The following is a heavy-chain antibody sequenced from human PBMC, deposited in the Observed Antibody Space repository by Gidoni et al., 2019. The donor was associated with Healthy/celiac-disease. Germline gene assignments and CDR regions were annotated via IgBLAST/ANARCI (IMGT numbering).Heavy chain of an antibody. J-gene: IGHJ5*02. CDR1: VYSFTSYW. CDR3: ARSQWLGPNWFDP. V-gene: IGHV5-51*01. CDR2: IYPGYSDT. D-gene: IGHD6-19*01. Sequence: EVQLVQSGAEVTQPGAALKISCQGSVYSFTSYWIGWVRQMPGKGLEWMGIIYPGYSDTRYSPSFQGQVTISADKSISTAYLQWSSRKASDTAMYYCARSQWLGPNWFDPWGQGTLVTVSS.